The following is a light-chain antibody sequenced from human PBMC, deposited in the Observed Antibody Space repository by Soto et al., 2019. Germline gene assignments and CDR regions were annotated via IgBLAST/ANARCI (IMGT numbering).Light chain of an antibody. CDR1: HIVDTS. CDR2: AAS. CDR3: RQTHSIPPT. V-gene: IGKV1-39*01. J-gene: IGKJ2*01. Sequence: DIQMTQSPSSLSASVVDRFTGTFLTSHIVDTSLNWYQQKPGKAPKLLIYAASSVQSGVPARLSGSGSATFFTLTIHNLQPDDFATYFCRQTHSIPPTFGPGTKVDNK.